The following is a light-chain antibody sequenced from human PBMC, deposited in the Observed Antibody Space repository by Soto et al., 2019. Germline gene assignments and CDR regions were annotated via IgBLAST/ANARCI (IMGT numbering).Light chain of an antibody. CDR3: QSYDSSLSGYV. CDR2: ANN. Sequence: QYMLTQPPSVSGAPGQRVTISCTWSSSNIGAGYDVHWYQQLPGTGPKLLIYANNNRPSGVPDRFSGSKSGTSASLAITGLRAEDEADYYCQSYDSSLSGYVFGTGTKVTVL. CDR1: SSNIGAGYD. J-gene: IGLJ1*01. V-gene: IGLV1-40*01.